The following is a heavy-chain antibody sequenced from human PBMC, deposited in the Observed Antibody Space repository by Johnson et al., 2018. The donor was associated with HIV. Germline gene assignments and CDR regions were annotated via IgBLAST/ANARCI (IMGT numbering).Heavy chain of an antibody. CDR3: AKDLRQVLVNDVFDI. CDR1: GFTFNPYW. J-gene: IGHJ3*02. Sequence: VQLVESGGGLVQPGGSLRLSCAVSGFTFNPYWMHWVRQAPGKGLVWVARINTAGGSTSYVDSVKGRFPVCRDNSTNMLCLQSNCLRAEDTAVYDCAKDLRQVLVNDVFDIWGQGTVVTVSS. CDR2: INTAGGST. D-gene: IGHD4/OR15-4a*01. V-gene: IGHV3-74*01.